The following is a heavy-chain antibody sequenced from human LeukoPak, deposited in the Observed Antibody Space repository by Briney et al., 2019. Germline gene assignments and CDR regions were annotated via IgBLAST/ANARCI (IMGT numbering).Heavy chain of an antibody. CDR1: GFTLSSYA. D-gene: IGHD1-26*01. J-gene: IGHJ3*02. CDR2: INYSGTDT. Sequence: GGSLRLSCAASGFTLSSYAMSWVRQAPGKGLEWVSIINYSGTDTYYADSVKGRFTISRDNSKNTLYLQMNSLRGEDTAVYYCAKGRQLRRSDAFDIWGQGTMVTVSS. V-gene: IGHV3-23*01. CDR3: AKGRQLRRSDAFDI.